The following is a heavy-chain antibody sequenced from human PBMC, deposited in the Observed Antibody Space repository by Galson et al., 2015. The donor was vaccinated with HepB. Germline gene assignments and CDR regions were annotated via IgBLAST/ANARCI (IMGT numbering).Heavy chain of an antibody. CDR3: ARALGGYFDL. D-gene: IGHD3-16*01. CDR2: ISRRSSYI. J-gene: IGHJ2*01. Sequence: SLRLSCAASGFTFRTSTINWVRQAPGKGLEWVSSISRRSSYIYYADSVKGRFTISRDDAKNSLYLQMNSLRAGDTALYYCARALGGYFDLWGRGTLVTVSS. CDR1: GFTFRTST. V-gene: IGHV3-21*01.